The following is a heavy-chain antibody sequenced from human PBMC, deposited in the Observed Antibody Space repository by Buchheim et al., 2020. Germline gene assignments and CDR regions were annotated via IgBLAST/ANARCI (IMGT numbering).Heavy chain of an antibody. CDR1: GFTSSNYA. V-gene: IGHV3-30-3*01. Sequence: QVQLVESGGGVVQPGKSLRLSCAASGFTSSNYALHWVRQAPGKGLEWVAVVSYDGSNDHYVDSVKGRFTISRDNSKNTLYLQMNSVRAEDTAIYYCARGETFYYDSSGHIFQHWGQGTL. D-gene: IGHD3-22*01. CDR3: ARGETFYYDSSGHIFQH. CDR2: VSYDGSND. J-gene: IGHJ1*01.